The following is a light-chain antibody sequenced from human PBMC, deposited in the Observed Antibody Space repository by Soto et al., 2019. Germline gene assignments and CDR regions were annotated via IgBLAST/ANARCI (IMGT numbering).Light chain of an antibody. CDR1: QSVLYSSNNQNY. V-gene: IGKV4-1*01. CDR2: WAS. CDR3: QQYYSTRT. Sequence: DIVMTQSPDSLAVSLGERATINWKSSQSVLYSSNNQNYLAWYQQKPGQPPKLLIYWASTRESGVPDRFSGSGSGTDFTLTISSLQAEDVAVYYCQQYYSTRTFGQGTKVEIK. J-gene: IGKJ1*01.